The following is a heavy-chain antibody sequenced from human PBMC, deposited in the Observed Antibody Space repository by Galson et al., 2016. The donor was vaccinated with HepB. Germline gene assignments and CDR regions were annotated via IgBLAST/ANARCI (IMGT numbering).Heavy chain of an antibody. V-gene: IGHV3-53*01. J-gene: IGHJ5*01. CDR1: GFIVSSHY. D-gene: IGHD6-13*01. Sequence: SLRLSCAGSGFIVSSHYMNWDRQPPGKGLEWVAIIYSGGATYYADSVKGRFTISRDNPKNTVYLQMNSLRAEDTAVYYCARDPGRIAAAGHLDSWGQGTLVTVSS. CDR3: ARDPGRIAAAGHLDS. CDR2: IYSGGAT.